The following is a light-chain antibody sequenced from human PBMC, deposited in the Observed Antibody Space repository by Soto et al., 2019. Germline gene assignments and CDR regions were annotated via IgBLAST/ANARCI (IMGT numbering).Light chain of an antibody. CDR2: DAS. V-gene: IGKV1-5*01. CDR3: QQYNSYSLYP. Sequence: DIQMTQSPSTLSASVGDRVTITCRASQSISSWLAWYQQKPGKAPKLLIYDASSLEGGVPSRFSGSGSGTEVPLPRSCLQPDDFAAYYCQQYNSYSLYPFGQGTKLQIK. J-gene: IGKJ2*01. CDR1: QSISSW.